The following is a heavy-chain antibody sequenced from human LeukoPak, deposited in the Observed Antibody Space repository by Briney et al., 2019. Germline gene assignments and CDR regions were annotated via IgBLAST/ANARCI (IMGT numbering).Heavy chain of an antibody. D-gene: IGHD3-22*01. J-gene: IGHJ4*02. Sequence: SQTLSLTCAISGDSVSSNSAAWNWIRQSPSRGLEWLGRTYYRSKWYNDHAVSVKSRITINPDTSKNQFSLQLNSVTPEDTAVYYCARAPLYYYDSSGYVFDYWGQGTLVTVSS. CDR1: GDSVSSNSAA. V-gene: IGHV6-1*01. CDR3: ARAPLYYYDSSGYVFDY. CDR2: TYYRSKWYN.